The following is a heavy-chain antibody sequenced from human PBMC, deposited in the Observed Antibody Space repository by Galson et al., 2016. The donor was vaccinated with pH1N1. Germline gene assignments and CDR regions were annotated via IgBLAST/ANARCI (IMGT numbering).Heavy chain of an antibody. CDR3: ARGEGIRYYYSGMDV. Sequence: LSLTCTASGVSLSSGDYYWSWLRQPPGKGLEWIGYIYYSGTTYFSPSLKSRLSMSVDMSNNQFSLTLNSVTAAYTAVYYCARGEGIRYYYSGMDVGGQGTTVTVFS. J-gene: IGHJ6*02. CDR1: GVSLSSGDYY. D-gene: IGHD3-16*01. CDR2: IYYSGTT. V-gene: IGHV4-30-4*08.